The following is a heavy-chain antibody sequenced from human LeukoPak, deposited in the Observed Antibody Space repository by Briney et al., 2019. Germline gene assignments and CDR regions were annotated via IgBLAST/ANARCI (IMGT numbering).Heavy chain of an antibody. CDR2: IIPIFGTA. CDR1: GGTLSSYA. CDR3: ARDLGPYYDSSGYFVY. Sequence: SVKVSCKASGGTLSSYAISWVRQAPGHGLEWMGRIIPIFGTANYAQKFQGRVTITTDESTSTAYMELSSLRSEDTAVYYCARDLGPYYDSSGYFVYWGQGTLVTVSS. V-gene: IGHV1-69*05. J-gene: IGHJ4*02. D-gene: IGHD3-22*01.